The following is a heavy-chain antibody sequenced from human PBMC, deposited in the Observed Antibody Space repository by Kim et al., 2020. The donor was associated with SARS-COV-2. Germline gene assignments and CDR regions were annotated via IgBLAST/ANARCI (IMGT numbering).Heavy chain of an antibody. V-gene: IGHV4-34*01. CDR3: ARGVASRSYDFWSGYYTY. D-gene: IGHD3-3*01. J-gene: IGHJ4*02. Sequence: SETLSLTCAVYGGSFSGYYWSWIRQPPGKGLEWIGEINHSGSTNYNPSLKSRVTISVDTSKNQFSLKLSSVTAADTAVYYCARGVASRSYDFWSGYYTYWGQGTLVTVSS. CDR2: INHSGST. CDR1: GGSFSGYY.